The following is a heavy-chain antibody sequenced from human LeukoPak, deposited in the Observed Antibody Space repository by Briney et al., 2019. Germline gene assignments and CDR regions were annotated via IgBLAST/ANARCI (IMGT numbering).Heavy chain of an antibody. V-gene: IGHV3-30*18. CDR3: AKFPYYGSGTEGGMAV. CDR1: GFTFTNYW. J-gene: IGHJ6*02. D-gene: IGHD3-10*01. CDR2: TSYDGSEK. Sequence: GGSLRLSCATSGFTFTNYWMVWVRQAPGKGLEWVAVTSYDGSEKYYGDSVTGRFTISRDNSKNILYLQMNSLRAEDTAVYYCAKFPYYGSGTEGGMAVWGQGTTVTVSS.